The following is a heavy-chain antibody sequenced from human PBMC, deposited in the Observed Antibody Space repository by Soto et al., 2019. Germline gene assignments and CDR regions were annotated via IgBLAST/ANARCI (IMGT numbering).Heavy chain of an antibody. V-gene: IGHV4-34*01. CDR2: INHSGST. J-gene: IGHJ4*02. Sequence: SETLSLTCGVYGGSFSCYYWIWIRQPPGKGLEWIGEINHSGSTNYNPSLKSRVTISVDTSKNQFSLKLSSVTAADTAVYYCARGRFSKPTSYDYVWGSYRNPVFDYWGQGTLVTVSS. D-gene: IGHD3-16*02. CDR1: GGSFSCYY. CDR3: ARGRFSKPTSYDYVWGSYRNPVFDY.